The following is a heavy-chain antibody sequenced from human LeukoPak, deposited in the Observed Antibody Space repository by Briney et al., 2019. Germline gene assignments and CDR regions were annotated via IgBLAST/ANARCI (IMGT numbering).Heavy chain of an antibody. V-gene: IGHV1-69*01. CDR2: IIPIFGTA. J-gene: IGHJ6*02. CDR1: GGTFSSYA. D-gene: IGHD5-18*01. Sequence: GSSVKVSCKASGGTFSSYAISWVRQAPGQGLEWMGGIIPIFGTANYAQKFQGRVTITADESTSTAYMELSSLRSEDTAVYYCASPPAYSYGYRFDCYYGMDVWGQGTTVTVSS. CDR3: ASPPAYSYGYRFDCYYGMDV.